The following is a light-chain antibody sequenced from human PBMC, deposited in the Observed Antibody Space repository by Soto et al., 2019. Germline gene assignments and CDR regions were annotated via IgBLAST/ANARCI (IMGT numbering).Light chain of an antibody. CDR3: CSYAGDYTWV. V-gene: IGLV2-11*01. J-gene: IGLJ3*02. CDR1: RSDVGGYNY. CDR2: DVI. Sequence: QSALTQPRSVSGSPGQSVTISCTGTRSDVGGYNYVSWYQQHPGKAPKVMIYDVIKRPSGVPDRFSGSKSGNTASLTISGIQTEDEADYYCCSYAGDYTWVFGGGTKLTVL.